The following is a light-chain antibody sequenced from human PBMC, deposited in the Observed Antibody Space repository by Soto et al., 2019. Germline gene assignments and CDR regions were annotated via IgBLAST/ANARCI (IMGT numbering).Light chain of an antibody. J-gene: IGKJ5*01. CDR2: GAS. V-gene: IGKV1-16*01. CDR3: QHYHSYPLT. Sequence: IQMTQSPAALSVLVVDGFTSTCRASQGIHIYLAWYQQKPGKAPESLIYGASSLQSGVPSRFSASGSGTEFTLTISSLQPEDFATYYCQHYHSYPLTPGQGTRLE. CDR1: QGIHIY.